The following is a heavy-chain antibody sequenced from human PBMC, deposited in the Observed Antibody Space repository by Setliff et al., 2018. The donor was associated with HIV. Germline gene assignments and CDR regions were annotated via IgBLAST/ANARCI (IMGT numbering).Heavy chain of an antibody. CDR1: GFNFSTYD. CDR3: AKAPLTIVATGGEDC. CDR2: IWYDGSNK. V-gene: IGHV3-33*06. Sequence: PGGSLRLSCAASGFNFSTYDMHWVRQAPGKGLEWVAVIWYDGSNKYYGDSVKGRFTVSRDNSKNTVYLQMNSLRGEDTAVYYCAKAPLTIVATGGEDCWGQGTLVTVSS. J-gene: IGHJ4*02. D-gene: IGHD6-13*01.